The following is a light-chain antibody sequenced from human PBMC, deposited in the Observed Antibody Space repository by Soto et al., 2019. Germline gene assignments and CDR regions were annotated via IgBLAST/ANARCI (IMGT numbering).Light chain of an antibody. CDR2: WAS. CDR1: QSLLYSSDNKNS. CDR3: QQYYSAPRT. Sequence: DIVMTQSPDSLAVSLGERATINCKSSQSLLYSSDNKNSLAWYQHKPGQPPKLLIYWASTRESGVPDRFSGSGSGIDFTLTISSLQAEDVAIYYCQQYYSAPRTFGQGTKVEIK. V-gene: IGKV4-1*01. J-gene: IGKJ1*01.